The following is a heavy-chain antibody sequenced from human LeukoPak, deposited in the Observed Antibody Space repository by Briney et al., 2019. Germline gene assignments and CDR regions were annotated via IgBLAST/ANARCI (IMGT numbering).Heavy chain of an antibody. J-gene: IGHJ4*02. CDR2: IYYSGST. CDR3: ARGLFSTTVAHFDY. CDR1: GGSISSYY. D-gene: IGHD4-11*01. Sequence: SETLSLTCTVSGGSISSYYWSWIRQPPGKGLEWIGYIYYSGSTNYNPSLKSRVTISVDTSKNQFSLKLSSVTAADTAVYYCARGLFSTTVAHFDYWGQGTLVTVSS. V-gene: IGHV4-59*01.